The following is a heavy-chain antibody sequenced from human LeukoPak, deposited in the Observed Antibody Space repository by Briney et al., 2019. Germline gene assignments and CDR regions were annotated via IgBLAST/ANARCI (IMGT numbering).Heavy chain of an antibody. Sequence: SETLSLTCTVSGGSISSSSYYWGWIRQPPGKGLEWIGSIYYSGSTYYNPSLKSRVTISVDTSKNQFSLKLSSVTAADTAVYYCVRFIVVVPAAIDWFDPWGQGTLVTVSS. CDR3: VRFIVVVPAAIDWFDP. J-gene: IGHJ5*02. CDR1: GGSISSSSYY. D-gene: IGHD2-2*01. V-gene: IGHV4-39*07. CDR2: IYYSGST.